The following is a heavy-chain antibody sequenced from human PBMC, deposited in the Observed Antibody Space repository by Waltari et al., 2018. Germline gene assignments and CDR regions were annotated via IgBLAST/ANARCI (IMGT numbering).Heavy chain of an antibody. J-gene: IGHJ6*02. CDR3: ARDRGYYDFWSGSISYYYGMDV. Sequence: QVQLVESGGGVVQPGRSLRLSCAASGFTFSSYGMHWVRQAPGKGLEWVAVIWYDGSNKYYADSVKGRFTISRDNSKNTLYLKMNSLRAEDTAVYYCARDRGYYDFWSGSISYYYGMDVWGQGTTVTVSS. CDR1: GFTFSSYG. D-gene: IGHD3-3*01. CDR2: IWYDGSNK. V-gene: IGHV3-33*01.